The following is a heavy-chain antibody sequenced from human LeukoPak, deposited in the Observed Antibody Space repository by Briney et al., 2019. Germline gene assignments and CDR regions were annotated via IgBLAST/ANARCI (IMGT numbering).Heavy chain of an antibody. D-gene: IGHD3-22*01. CDR2: INWNGGST. Sequence: GGSLRLSCAASGFTFDDYGMSWVRQAPGKGLEWVSGINWNGGSTGYADSVEGRFTISRDNAKNSLYLQMNSLRAEDTALYYCARSGLYYYDSSGLGYWGQGTLVTVSS. J-gene: IGHJ4*02. V-gene: IGHV3-20*04. CDR3: ARSGLYYYDSSGLGY. CDR1: GFTFDDYG.